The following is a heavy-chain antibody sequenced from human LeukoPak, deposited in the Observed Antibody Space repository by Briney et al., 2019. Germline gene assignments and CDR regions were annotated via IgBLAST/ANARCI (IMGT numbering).Heavy chain of an antibody. Sequence: SETLSLTCTVSGGSISNGSYYWSWIRQPAGKGLEWIGRIYTSGSTNYNPSLKSRVTISVDTSKNQFSLKMRSVTAADTAVYYCARVVDWSDAFDVWGRGTMVTVSS. CDR3: ARVVDWSDAFDV. D-gene: IGHD3-9*01. CDR2: IYTSGST. V-gene: IGHV4-61*02. CDR1: GGSISNGSYY. J-gene: IGHJ3*01.